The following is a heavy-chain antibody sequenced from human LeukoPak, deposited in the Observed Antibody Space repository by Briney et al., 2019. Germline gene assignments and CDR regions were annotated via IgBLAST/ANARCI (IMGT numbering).Heavy chain of an antibody. D-gene: IGHD2-2*01. V-gene: IGHV3-64*02. CDR1: GFTFSSYV. CDR2: ISSNGGST. J-gene: IGHJ4*02. Sequence: GSLRLSCAASGFTFSSYVMHWVRQAPGKGLEFVSGISSNGGSTYYADSVKGRFTIYRDNPKNTLYLQMGSLRAEDMAVYYCARGGGYCSSCYGIDYWGQGTLVTVSS. CDR3: ARGGGYCSSCYGIDY.